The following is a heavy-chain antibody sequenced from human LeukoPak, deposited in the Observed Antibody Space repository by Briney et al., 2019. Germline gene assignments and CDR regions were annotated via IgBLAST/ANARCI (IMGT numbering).Heavy chain of an antibody. Sequence: SQTLSLTCAISGDSVSSNSAAWTWVRQSPSRGLEWLGRTYYRSRWFNDYAVSVQSRIVITADTSKNQFSLQLASVTPEDTTVYYCAASSGGFYSWGQGTLVTASS. CDR2: TYYRSRWFN. CDR3: AASSGGFYS. J-gene: IGHJ4*02. CDR1: GDSVSSNSAA. V-gene: IGHV6-1*01. D-gene: IGHD2-15*01.